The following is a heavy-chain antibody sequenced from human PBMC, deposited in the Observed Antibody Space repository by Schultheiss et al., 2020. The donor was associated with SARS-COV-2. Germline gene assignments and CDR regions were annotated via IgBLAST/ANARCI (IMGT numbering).Heavy chain of an antibody. CDR1: GYSISSGYY. CDR3: ARDNYATASSGDY. Sequence: SQTLSLTCAVSGYSISSGYYWGWIRQPPGKGLKWIGSIYHSGSTYYNPSLKSRVTISVDTSKNHFSLKLSSVTAADTAVYYCARDNYATASSGDYWGQGTLVTVSS. J-gene: IGHJ4*02. CDR2: IYHSGST. D-gene: IGHD4-11*01. V-gene: IGHV4-38-2*02.